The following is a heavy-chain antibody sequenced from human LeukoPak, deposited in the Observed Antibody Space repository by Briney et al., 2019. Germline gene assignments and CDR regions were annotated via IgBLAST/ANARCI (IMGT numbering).Heavy chain of an antibody. D-gene: IGHD3-3*01. Sequence: ASVKVCCKASGYTFTGYYMHWERQAPGQGLEWMGWINPNSGGTNYAQKFQGRVTMTRDTSISTAYMELSRLRSDDTAVYYCASRGSIFGVGEFDYWGQGTLVTVSS. CDR1: GYTFTGYY. J-gene: IGHJ4*02. CDR3: ASRGSIFGVGEFDY. V-gene: IGHV1-2*02. CDR2: INPNSGGT.